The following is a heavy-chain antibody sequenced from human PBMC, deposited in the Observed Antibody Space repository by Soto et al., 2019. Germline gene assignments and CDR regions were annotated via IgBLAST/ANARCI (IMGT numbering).Heavy chain of an antibody. CDR1: GYSFTSYW. CDR2: IYPGDSDT. D-gene: IGHD3-16*01. Sequence: GESLKISCKGSGYSFTSYWIGWVRQMPGKGLEWMGIIYPGDSDTRYSPSFQGQVTISADKSISTAYLQWSSLKASDTAMYYCARHNVDWPYDYVWMIHFDYYYYVMDVWGQGTTVTVSS. V-gene: IGHV5-51*01. J-gene: IGHJ6*02. CDR3: ARHNVDWPYDYVWMIHFDYYYYVMDV.